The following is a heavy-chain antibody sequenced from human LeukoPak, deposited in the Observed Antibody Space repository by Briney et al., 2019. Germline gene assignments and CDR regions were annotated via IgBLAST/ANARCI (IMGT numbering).Heavy chain of an antibody. CDR2: IYSGGST. D-gene: IGHD5-18*01. J-gene: IGHJ4*02. V-gene: IGHV3-53*01. CDR3: AREIIQLPGYFDY. Sequence: GGSQRLSCAASGFTVSSNYMSWVRQAPGKGLEWVSVIYSGGSTYYADSVEGRFTISRDNSKNTLYLQMNSLRAEDTAVYYCAREIIQLPGYFDYWGQGTLVTVSS. CDR1: GFTVSSNY.